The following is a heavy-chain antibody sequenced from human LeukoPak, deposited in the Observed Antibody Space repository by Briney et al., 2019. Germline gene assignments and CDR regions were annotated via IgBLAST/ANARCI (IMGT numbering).Heavy chain of an antibody. V-gene: IGHV4-34*01. CDR1: GLSFSGYY. D-gene: IGHD3-10*01. J-gene: IGHJ5*02. CDR3: ARGASSVTMVRGVNNWFDP. Sequence: PSETLSLTCAVSGLSFSGYYWSWIRQPPGKGLEWIWEINHSGSTNYNPSLKSRVTISVDTSKNQFSLKLSSVTAADTAVYYCARGASSVTMVRGVNNWFDPWGQGTLVTVSS. CDR2: INHSGST.